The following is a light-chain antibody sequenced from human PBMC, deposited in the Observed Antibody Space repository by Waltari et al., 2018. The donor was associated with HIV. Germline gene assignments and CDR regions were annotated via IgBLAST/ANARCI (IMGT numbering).Light chain of an antibody. J-gene: IGLJ2*01. CDR2: KTN. CDR1: RTNIGSNF. V-gene: IGLV1-47*01. Sequence: QSVLTQPPSASGTPGQRVTISCSGGRTNIGSNFVYWYHQLPGTAPKLLISKTNQRPSGVPGLFAGSKSGSSASLTISGLRSEDEAVYYCASWDDILSSVIFGGGTKVTVL. CDR3: ASWDDILSSVI.